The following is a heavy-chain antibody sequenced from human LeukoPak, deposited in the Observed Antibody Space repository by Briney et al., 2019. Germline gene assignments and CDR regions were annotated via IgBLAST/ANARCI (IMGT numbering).Heavy chain of an antibody. J-gene: IGHJ4*02. CDR1: GFTFSSYA. CDR3: ARAPSGYYPYFDY. D-gene: IGHD3-22*01. Sequence: GRSLRLSCAASGFTFSSYAMHWVRQAPGKGLEWVAVISYDGSNKYYADSVKGRFTISRDNSKNTLYLQTDSLRAEDTAVYYCARAPSGYYPYFDYWGQGTLVTVSS. CDR2: ISYDGSNK. V-gene: IGHV3-30-3*01.